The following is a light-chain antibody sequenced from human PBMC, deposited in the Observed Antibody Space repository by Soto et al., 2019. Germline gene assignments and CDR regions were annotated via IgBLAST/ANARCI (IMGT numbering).Light chain of an antibody. J-gene: IGLJ2*01. Sequence: QSVLTQPPSASGSPGQSVTISCTGTSSDVGGYDYVSWYQQHPGKAPKLMIYEVIKRPSRVPARFSGSKSGNTASLTVSGLQAEDEAIYYCSSYAGSNNFVVFGGGTKVTVL. V-gene: IGLV2-8*01. CDR2: EVI. CDR3: SSYAGSNNFVV. CDR1: SSDVGGYDY.